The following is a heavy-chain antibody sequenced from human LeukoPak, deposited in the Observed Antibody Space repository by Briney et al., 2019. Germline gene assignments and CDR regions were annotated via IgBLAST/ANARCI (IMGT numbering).Heavy chain of an antibody. Sequence: GASVKVSCKASGYTFTGYYMHWVRQAPGQGLEWMGWINPNSGGTNYAQKFQGRVTMTRDTSISTAYMELSRLRSDDTAMYYCARVGRRDGYISPCDYWGQGTLVTVSS. CDR2: INPNSGGT. CDR1: GYTFTGYY. D-gene: IGHD5-24*01. CDR3: ARVGRRDGYISPCDY. V-gene: IGHV1-2*02. J-gene: IGHJ4*02.